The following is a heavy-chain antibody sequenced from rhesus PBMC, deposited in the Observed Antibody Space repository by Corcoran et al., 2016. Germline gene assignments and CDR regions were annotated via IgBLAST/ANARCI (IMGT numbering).Heavy chain of an antibody. D-gene: IGHD5-24*01. CDR2: IYGSITNT. CDR3: ARPRYSGGGENFEF. CDR1: GGSISDSYR. V-gene: IGHV4S10*01. Sequence: QVQLQESGPGVVKPSETLSLTCAVSGGSISDSYRGSWIRQPPGKGREWIGYIYGSITNTNYNPSLKSRVTISKDTSKNQFSLKLSSLTSADTAVYYWARPRYSGGGENFEFWGQGALVTVSS. J-gene: IGHJ1*01.